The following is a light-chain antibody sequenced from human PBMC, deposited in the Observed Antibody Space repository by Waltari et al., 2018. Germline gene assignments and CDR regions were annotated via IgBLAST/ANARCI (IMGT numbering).Light chain of an antibody. Sequence: EIVLTQSPATLSLSPGERATLSCRASQSVRVYLAWYQQKPGQAPRLLIYDTSNRASGTPDRFSGSGSGTDFSLSISSLQAEDVAVYYCQQYLSAPFTFGQGTRLEIK. CDR1: QSVRVY. CDR3: QQYLSAPFT. J-gene: IGKJ5*01. V-gene: IGKV3-11*01. CDR2: DTS.